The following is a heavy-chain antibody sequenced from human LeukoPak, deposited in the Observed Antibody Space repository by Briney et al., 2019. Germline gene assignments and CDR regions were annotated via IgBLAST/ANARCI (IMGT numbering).Heavy chain of an antibody. CDR1: GFTFSSYN. V-gene: IGHV3-21*01. Sequence: GGSLRLSCAASGFTFSSYNMNWVRQAPGKGLEWVSSISSSSSYIYYAESVKGRFTISRDNAKNSLYLQMNSLRAEDTAVYYCARDGACNTTRCFTYYYDYWGQGTLVTVSS. CDR3: ARDGACNTTRCFTYYYDY. D-gene: IGHD2-2*02. CDR2: ISSSSSYI. J-gene: IGHJ4*02.